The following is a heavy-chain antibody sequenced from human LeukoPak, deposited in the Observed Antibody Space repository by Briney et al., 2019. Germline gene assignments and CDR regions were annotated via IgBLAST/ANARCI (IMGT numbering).Heavy chain of an antibody. Sequence: PGGSLRLSCAASGFTFSSYAMSSVRQAPGKGLEWVSHISGGGNSTYYADSVKGRFTISRDNSTNTLYLQMNSLRAEDTALYYCAKESGRYYHYWGQGTLVTVSS. J-gene: IGHJ4*02. CDR3: AKESGRYYHY. CDR1: GFTFSSYA. V-gene: IGHV3-23*01. CDR2: ISGGGNST. D-gene: IGHD1-26*01.